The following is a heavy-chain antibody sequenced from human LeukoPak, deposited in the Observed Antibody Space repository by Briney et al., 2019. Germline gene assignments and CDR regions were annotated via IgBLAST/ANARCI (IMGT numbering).Heavy chain of an antibody. V-gene: IGHV1-18*01. CDR3: ARDSIVLMVYAMPNWFDP. CDR1: GYTFTSYG. CDR2: ISAYNGNT. J-gene: IGHJ5*02. Sequence: WASVKVSCKASGYTFTSYGISWVRQAPGQGLEWMGWISAYNGNTNYAQKLQGRVTMTTDTSTSTAYMELRNLRSDDTAVYYCARDSIVLMVYAMPNWFDPWGQGTLVTVSS. D-gene: IGHD2-8*01.